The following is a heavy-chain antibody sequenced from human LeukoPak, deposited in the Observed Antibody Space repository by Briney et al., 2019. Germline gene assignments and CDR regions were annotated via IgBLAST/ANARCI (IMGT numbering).Heavy chain of an antibody. Sequence: GGSLRLSCAASGFTFTSYWMHRVRQAPGKGLVWLSRINTDGTITSYADSLEGRFTISRDNAKNTVYLQMNSLRTEDTAVYYCARPGVGFDYWGQGALVTVSS. J-gene: IGHJ4*02. CDR1: GFTFTSYW. V-gene: IGHV3-74*01. CDR2: INTDGTIT. CDR3: ARPGVGFDY.